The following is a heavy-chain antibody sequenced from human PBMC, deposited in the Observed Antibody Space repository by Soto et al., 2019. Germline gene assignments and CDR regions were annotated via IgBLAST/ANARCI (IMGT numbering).Heavy chain of an antibody. Sequence: EVQLLESGGGLVQPGGYLRLSCAASGCTFSSYAMSWVRQAPGKGLEWVSAISGSGGSTYYADSVKGRFTISRDNSKNTLYLQMNSLRAEDTAVYYCAYTGGLLLRGYWGQGTLVTVSS. V-gene: IGHV3-23*01. CDR3: AYTGGLLLRGY. CDR2: ISGSGGST. CDR1: GCTFSSYA. D-gene: IGHD2-15*01. J-gene: IGHJ4*02.